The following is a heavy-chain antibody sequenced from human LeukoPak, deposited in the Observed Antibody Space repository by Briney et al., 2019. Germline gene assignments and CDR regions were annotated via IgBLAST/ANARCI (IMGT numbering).Heavy chain of an antibody. V-gene: IGHV4-34*01. CDR2: INHSGST. Sequence: SETLSLTCAVYGGSFSGYYWSWIRQPPGKGLEWIGEINHSGSTNYNPSLKSRVTISVDTSKNQFSLKLSSVTAADTAVYYYARAEASHYGMDVWGQGTTVTVSS. CDR1: GGSFSGYY. J-gene: IGHJ6*02. CDR3: ARAEASHYGMDV.